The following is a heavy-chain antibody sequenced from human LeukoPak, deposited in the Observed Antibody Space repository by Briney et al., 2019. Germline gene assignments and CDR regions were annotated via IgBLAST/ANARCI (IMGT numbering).Heavy chain of an antibody. D-gene: IGHD6-6*01. Sequence: PGGSLRPSCAASGFTFSTYSMNWVRQAPGKGLEWVSCISSSSSYIYYADSVKGRFTISRDNAKNSLYLQMNSLRAEDTAVYYCARDLAYSSSSEDYWGQGTLVTVSS. CDR3: ARDLAYSSSSEDY. J-gene: IGHJ4*02. CDR1: GFTFSTYS. CDR2: ISSSSSYI. V-gene: IGHV3-21*01.